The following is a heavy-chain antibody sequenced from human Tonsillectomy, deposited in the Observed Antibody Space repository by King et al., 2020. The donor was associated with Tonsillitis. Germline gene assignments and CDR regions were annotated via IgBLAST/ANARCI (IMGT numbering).Heavy chain of an antibody. CDR3: ARGDNYYDSSGYSSWYFDL. J-gene: IGHJ2*01. Sequence: VQLQESGPGLVKPSQTLSLTCTVSGGSISTGGSISSGPYYWSWIRQPAGKGLEWIGRIYTSGRTNYNPSLKSRVTISVDTSKNQFSLKLSSVTAADTAVYYCARGDNYYDSSGYSSWYFDLWGRGTLVTVSS. V-gene: IGHV4-61*02. CDR2: IYTSGRT. D-gene: IGHD3-22*01. CDR1: GGSISTGGSISSGPYY.